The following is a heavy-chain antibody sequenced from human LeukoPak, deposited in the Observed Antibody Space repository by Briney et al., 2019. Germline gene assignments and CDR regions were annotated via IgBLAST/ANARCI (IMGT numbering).Heavy chain of an antibody. CDR2: ISSSSSTI. Sequence: PGGSLRLSCAASGFTFSSYGMHWVRQAPGKGLEWISYISSSSSTIYYADSVKGRFTISRDNAKNSLFLQMNSLRAEDTAVYYCAREGYCSGGNCYSGAFDIWGQGTVVTVSS. D-gene: IGHD2-15*01. J-gene: IGHJ3*02. V-gene: IGHV3-48*01. CDR1: GFTFSSYG. CDR3: AREGYCSGGNCYSGAFDI.